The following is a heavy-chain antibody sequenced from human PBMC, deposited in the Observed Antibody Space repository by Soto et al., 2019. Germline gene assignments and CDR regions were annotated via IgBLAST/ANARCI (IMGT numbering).Heavy chain of an antibody. D-gene: IGHD3-10*01. V-gene: IGHV3-23*01. J-gene: IGHJ4*02. CDR1: GFTFSTYA. Sequence: GGSVRLSCAASGFTFSTYAMSWVRQAPGKGLEWVSAISTSVGSTYYTDSVKGRFTISRDNSKDTLYLQMNSLRAEDTAVYYCAKGGQSYDYWGQGTLVTVSS. CDR2: ISTSVGST. CDR3: AKGGQSYDY.